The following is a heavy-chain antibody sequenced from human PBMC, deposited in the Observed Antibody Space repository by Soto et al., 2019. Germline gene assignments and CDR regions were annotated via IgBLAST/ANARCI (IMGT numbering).Heavy chain of an antibody. V-gene: IGHV1-18*01. CDR2: ISAYNGNT. J-gene: IGHJ5*02. D-gene: IGHD6-6*01. Sequence: SVKVSCKASGYTFTSYGISWVRQAPGQGLEWMGWISAYNGNTNYAQKLQGRVTMTTDTSTSTAYMELRSLRSDDTAVYYCARVPNSSSYNNWFDPWGQGTLVTVSS. CDR3: ARVPNSSSYNNWFDP. CDR1: GYTFTSYG.